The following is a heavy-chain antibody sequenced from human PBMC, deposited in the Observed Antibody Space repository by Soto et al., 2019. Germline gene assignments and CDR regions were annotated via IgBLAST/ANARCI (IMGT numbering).Heavy chain of an antibody. D-gene: IGHD2-15*01. CDR1: GGTFSSYA. CDR2: IIPIFGTA. Sequence: QVQLVQSGAEVKKPGSSVKVSCKASGGTFSSYAISWVRQAPGQGLEWMGGIIPIFGTANYAQKFQGRVTITADKSTSTAYMELSSLRSEDTAVYYCARELGSAEGYCSGGSCYSDYWGQGTLVTVSS. J-gene: IGHJ4*02. CDR3: ARELGSAEGYCSGGSCYSDY. V-gene: IGHV1-69*06.